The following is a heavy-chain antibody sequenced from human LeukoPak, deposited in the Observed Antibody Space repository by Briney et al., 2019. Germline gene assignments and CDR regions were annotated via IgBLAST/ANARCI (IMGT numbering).Heavy chain of an antibody. D-gene: IGHD3-10*01. CDR2: IYHSGST. CDR3: ARVGAMVRRALEAFDY. Sequence: PSETLSLTCAVSGYSISSGYYWGWIRQPPGKGLEWIGSIYHSGSTYYNPSLKSRVTISVDTSKNQFSLKLSSVTAADTAVYYCARVGAMVRRALEAFDYWGQGTLVTVSS. V-gene: IGHV4-38-2*01. CDR1: GYSISSGYY. J-gene: IGHJ4*02.